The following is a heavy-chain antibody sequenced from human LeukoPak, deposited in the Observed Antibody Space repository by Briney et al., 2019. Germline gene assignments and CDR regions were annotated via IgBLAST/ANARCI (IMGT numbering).Heavy chain of an antibody. Sequence: PGGSLRLSCAASGFAFSSQAMGWVRQAPGEGLEWVSVISDSGTITYYADSVKGRFTISRDNSKNTLFLQMNSLRAEDKAIYYCAKDARRTSGWYFFDYWGQGKRVTVSS. CDR1: GFAFSSQA. D-gene: IGHD6-19*01. V-gene: IGHV3-23*01. CDR3: AKDARRTSGWYFFDY. J-gene: IGHJ4*02. CDR2: ISDSGTIT.